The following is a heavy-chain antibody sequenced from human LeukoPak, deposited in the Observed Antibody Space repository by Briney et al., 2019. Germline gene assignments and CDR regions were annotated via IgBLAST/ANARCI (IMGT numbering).Heavy chain of an antibody. CDR3: ARGGRIAVAGTFRYYFDY. D-gene: IGHD6-19*01. J-gene: IGHJ4*02. Sequence: SQTLSLTCTVSGGSISSSSYYWGWIRQPPGKGLEWIGSIYYSGSTYYNPSLKSRVTISVDTSKNQFSLKLSSVTAADTAVYYCARGGRIAVAGTFRYYFDYWGQGTLVTVSS. CDR2: IYYSGST. CDR1: GGSISSSSYY. V-gene: IGHV4-39*07.